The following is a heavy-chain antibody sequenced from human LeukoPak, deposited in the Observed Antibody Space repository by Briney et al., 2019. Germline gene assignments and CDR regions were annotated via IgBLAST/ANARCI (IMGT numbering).Heavy chain of an antibody. CDR2: IYYSGST. J-gene: IGHJ4*02. D-gene: IGHD4-17*01. CDR1: GGPISSYY. Sequence: SETLSLTCTVSGGPISSYYWSWIRQPPGKGLEWIGYIYYSGSTNYNPSLKSRVTISVDTSKNQFSLKLSSVTAADTAVYYCARGSTGGYGDYLKGVIYFDYWGQGTLVTVSS. V-gene: IGHV4-59*01. CDR3: ARGSTGGYGDYLKGVIYFDY.